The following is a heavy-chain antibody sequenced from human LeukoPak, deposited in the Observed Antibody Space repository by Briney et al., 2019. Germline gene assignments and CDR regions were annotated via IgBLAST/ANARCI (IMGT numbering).Heavy chain of an antibody. D-gene: IGHD2-2*01. CDR2: IYYRGNT. Sequence: SETLSLTCTVSGGSISGGAYYWSWIRQPPGKGLEWIGHIYYRGNTDYNPSLRSRVTISVDTSKNRFSLNLSSVTAADTAVYYCARVVPAAMGLNWFDPWGQGTLVSVSS. CDR3: ARVVPAAMGLNWFDP. J-gene: IGHJ5*02. V-gene: IGHV4-30-4*01. CDR1: GGSISGGAYY.